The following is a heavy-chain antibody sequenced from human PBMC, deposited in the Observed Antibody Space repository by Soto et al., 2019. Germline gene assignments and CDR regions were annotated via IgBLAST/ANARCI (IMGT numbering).Heavy chain of an antibody. CDR2: VNGDGSST. D-gene: IGHD6-6*01. Sequence: EVQLVESGGSIVQPGGSLRLSCAASGFTFSSYWMHWVRQAPGKGLVWVSRVNGDGSSTSYADSVKGRFTISRDNAKNTLYLQMNSLRVEDTAVYYCARGGPYSSSEVDYWGQGTLVTVSS. J-gene: IGHJ4*02. CDR1: GFTFSSYW. CDR3: ARGGPYSSSEVDY. V-gene: IGHV3-74*01.